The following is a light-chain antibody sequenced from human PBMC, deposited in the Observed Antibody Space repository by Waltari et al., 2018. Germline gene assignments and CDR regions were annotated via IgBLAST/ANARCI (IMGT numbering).Light chain of an antibody. CDR2: GNS. CDR3: QSYDSSLGGSV. V-gene: IGLV1-40*01. Sequence: QSVLTQPPSVSGAPGQRVTISCTGSSSNLGAGSDVNWYQQLPGEAPKLLIYGNSNRPSGVPDRISGSKSGTSASLAITGLQAEDEADYYCQSYDSSLGGSVFGGGTKVTVL. CDR1: SSNLGAGSD. J-gene: IGLJ2*01.